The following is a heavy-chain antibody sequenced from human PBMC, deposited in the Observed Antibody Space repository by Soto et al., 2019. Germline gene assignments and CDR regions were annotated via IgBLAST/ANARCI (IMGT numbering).Heavy chain of an antibody. Sequence: PGGSLRLSCAASGFTFSSYGMHWVRQAPGKGLEWVAVIWYDGSNKYYADSVKGRFTISRDNSKNTLYLQMNSLRAEDTAVYYCARGRWDSSGWLSAFDYWGQGTLVTVSS. CDR1: GFTFSSYG. CDR2: IWYDGSNK. D-gene: IGHD6-19*01. J-gene: IGHJ4*02. CDR3: ARGRWDSSGWLSAFDY. V-gene: IGHV3-33*01.